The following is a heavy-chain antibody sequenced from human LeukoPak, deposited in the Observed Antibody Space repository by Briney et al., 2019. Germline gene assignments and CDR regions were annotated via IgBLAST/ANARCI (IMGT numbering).Heavy chain of an antibody. CDR1: GFTFSSYG. J-gene: IGHJ4*02. CDR2: ISYDGSNK. CDR3: AKSRGLGPLPDSSGYYLGY. V-gene: IGHV3-30*18. D-gene: IGHD3-22*01. Sequence: PGGSLRLSCAASGFTFSSYGMHWVRQAPGKGLEWVAVISYDGSNKYYADSVKGRFTISRDNSKNTLYLQMNSLRAEDTAVYYCAKSRGLGPLPDSSGYYLGYWGQGTLVTVSS.